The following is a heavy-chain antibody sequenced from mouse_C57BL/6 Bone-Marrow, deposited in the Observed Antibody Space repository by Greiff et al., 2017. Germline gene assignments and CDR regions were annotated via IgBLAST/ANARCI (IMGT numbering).Heavy chain of an antibody. CDR2: IDPSDSYT. CDR1: GYTFTSYW. CDR3: AREYYGSSGSMDY. V-gene: IGHV1-69*01. Sequence: QVQLQQPGAELVMPGASVKLSCKASGYTFTSYWMHWVKQRPGQGLEWIGEIDPSDSYTNYNQKFKGKSTLTVDKSSSTAYMQLSSLTSEDSAVSYCAREYYGSSGSMDYWGQGTSVTVSS. D-gene: IGHD1-1*01. J-gene: IGHJ4*01.